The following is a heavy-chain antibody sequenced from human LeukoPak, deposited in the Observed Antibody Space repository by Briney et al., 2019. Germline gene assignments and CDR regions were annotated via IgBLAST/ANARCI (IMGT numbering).Heavy chain of an antibody. Sequence: SETLSLTCTVSGGSISSGNYYWTWIRQHPGKGLEWIGYISYSGSTYYNPSLKSRVTLSVDTSENQFSLKLSSVTAADTAVYYCARDRYDSYPMDVWGQGITVTVSS. V-gene: IGHV4-31*03. CDR3: ARDRYDSYPMDV. CDR1: GGSISSGNYY. CDR2: ISYSGST. D-gene: IGHD3-3*01. J-gene: IGHJ6*02.